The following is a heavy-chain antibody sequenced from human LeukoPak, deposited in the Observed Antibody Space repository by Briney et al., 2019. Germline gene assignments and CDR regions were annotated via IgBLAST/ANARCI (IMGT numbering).Heavy chain of an antibody. CDR1: GYTFTSYD. CDR3: ARDIEAAGLFFDY. V-gene: IGHV1-8*03. CDR2: MNPNSGNT. Sequence: GASVKVSCKASGYTFTSYDINWVRQATGQGLEWMGWMNPNSGNTGYAQKFQGRVTITRNTSISTAYMELSSLRSEDTAVYYCARDIEAAGLFFDYWGQGTLVTVSS. D-gene: IGHD6-13*01. J-gene: IGHJ4*02.